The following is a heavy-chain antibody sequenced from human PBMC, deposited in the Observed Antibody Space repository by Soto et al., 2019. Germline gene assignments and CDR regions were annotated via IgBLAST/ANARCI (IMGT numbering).Heavy chain of an antibody. J-gene: IGHJ5*02. CDR2: IFYTGTT. CDR1: GGSINYNSYY. V-gene: IGHV4-39*02. CDR3: ERLVVVAPVANA. D-gene: IGHD2-2*01. Sequence: PSETLSLTCSVSGGSINYNSYYWGWIRQPPGKGLEWVGGIFYTGTTYYSPSLKDRVTISVDTSKNSFSLNLTSVTAADTAVYFCERLVVVAPVANAWGQRTLVTVSS.